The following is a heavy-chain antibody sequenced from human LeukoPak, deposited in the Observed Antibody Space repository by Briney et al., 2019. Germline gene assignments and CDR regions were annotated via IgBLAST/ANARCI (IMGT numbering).Heavy chain of an antibody. J-gene: IGHJ4*02. CDR3: AKRTALSYFFGY. Sequence: GGSLRLSCTASGFTVSGNYMNWVRQAPGKGLEWVSATSGSGGSTYYADSVKGRFTISRDNSKNTLYLQMNSLRAEDTAVYYCAKRTALSYFFGYWGQGTLVTVSS. D-gene: IGHD5-18*01. V-gene: IGHV3-23*01. CDR2: TSGSGGST. CDR1: GFTVSGNY.